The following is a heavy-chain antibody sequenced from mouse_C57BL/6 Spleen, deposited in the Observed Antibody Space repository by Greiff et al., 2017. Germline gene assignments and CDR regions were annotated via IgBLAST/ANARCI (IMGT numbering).Heavy chain of an antibody. CDR1: GYTFTDYY. Sequence: EVQLQQSGPVLVKPGASVKMSCKASGYTFTDYYMNWVKQSHGKSLEWIGVINPYNGGTSYNQKFKGKATLTVDKSSSTAYMELNSLTSEDSAVYYCAREGARYLFAYWGQGTLVTVSA. CDR3: AREGARYLFAY. V-gene: IGHV1-19*01. J-gene: IGHJ3*01. D-gene: IGHD2-12*01. CDR2: INPYNGGT.